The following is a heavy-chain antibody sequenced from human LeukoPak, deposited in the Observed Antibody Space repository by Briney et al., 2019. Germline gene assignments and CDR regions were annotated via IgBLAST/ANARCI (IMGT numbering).Heavy chain of an antibody. CDR1: GFTFSSYA. CDR2: ISYDGSNK. D-gene: IGHD3-22*01. V-gene: IGHV3-30*04. Sequence: GGSLRLSCAASGFTFSSYAMHWVRQAPGKGLEWVAVISYDGSNKYYADSVKGRFTISRGNSKNTLYLQMNSLRAEDTAVYYCARDARPYYYDSSGPLGYFDYWGQGTLVTVSS. CDR3: ARDARPYYYDSSGPLGYFDY. J-gene: IGHJ4*02.